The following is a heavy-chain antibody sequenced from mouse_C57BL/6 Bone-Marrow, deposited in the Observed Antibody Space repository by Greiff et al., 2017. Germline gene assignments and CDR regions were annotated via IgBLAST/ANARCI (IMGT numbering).Heavy chain of an antibody. D-gene: IGHD2-1*01. CDR2: IRSKSNNYAT. Sequence: EVQLVESGGGLVQPKGSLKPSCAASGFSFNTYAMNWVRQAPGKGLEWVARIRSKSNNYATYYADSVKDRFTISRDDSESMLYLQMNNLKTEDTAMYYCVRHGGNYGFAYWGQGTLVTVSA. V-gene: IGHV10-1*01. CDR3: VRHGGNYGFAY. J-gene: IGHJ3*01. CDR1: GFSFNTYA.